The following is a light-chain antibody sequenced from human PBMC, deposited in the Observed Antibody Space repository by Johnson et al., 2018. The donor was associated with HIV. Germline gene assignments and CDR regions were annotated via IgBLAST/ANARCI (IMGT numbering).Light chain of an antibody. CDR2: ENN. Sequence: QAVLTQPPSVSAAPGQKVTIYCSGSRSSTGRNYVSWYQQLPGTAPKLLIYENNKRPSGIPDRFSGSKSGTSATLGITGLQTGDEADYYCGTWDSSLSAGCYVFGTGTKVTVL. CDR1: RSSTGRNY. V-gene: IGLV1-51*02. CDR3: GTWDSSLSAGCYV. J-gene: IGLJ1*01.